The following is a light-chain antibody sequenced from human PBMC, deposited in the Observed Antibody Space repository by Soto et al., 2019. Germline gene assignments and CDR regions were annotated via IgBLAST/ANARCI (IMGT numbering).Light chain of an antibody. CDR2: GAS. Sequence: DIQMTQSPSSLSASVGDRVTITCRASQYIGDFLNWYQQTPGKAPKLLIFGASNLHIGVPSRFSGSGSGTDFTLTISRLEPEDFAVYYCQHYGNSPLTFGQGTRLEIK. J-gene: IGKJ5*01. CDR1: QYIGDF. V-gene: IGKV1-39*01. CDR3: QHYGNSPLT.